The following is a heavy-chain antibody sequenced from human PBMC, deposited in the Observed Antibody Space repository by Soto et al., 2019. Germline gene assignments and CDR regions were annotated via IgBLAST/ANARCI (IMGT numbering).Heavy chain of an antibody. Sequence: GGSLRLSCAASGFTFSSYGMHWVRQAPGKGLEWVAVIWYDGSNKYYADSVKGRFTISRDNSKNTLYLQMNSLRAEDTAVYYCARAGEDIVATITYYYYMDVWGKGTTVTVSS. D-gene: IGHD5-12*01. CDR2: IWYDGSNK. CDR3: ARAGEDIVATITYYYYMDV. CDR1: GFTFSSYG. V-gene: IGHV3-33*01. J-gene: IGHJ6*03.